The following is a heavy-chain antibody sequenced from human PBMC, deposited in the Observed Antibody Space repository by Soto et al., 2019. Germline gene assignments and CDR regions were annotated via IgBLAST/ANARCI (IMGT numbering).Heavy chain of an antibody. CDR1: GFTFSSYG. Sequence: GGSLRLSCAASGFTFSSYGMHWVRLAPGKGVEWVTGILYDGSDKYYADSVKGRFTISRENSKNPLYLQMNSLRTEDSAGYYCAKAGGGFGDFVHHWGQGTPVTVSS. D-gene: IGHD3-10*01. V-gene: IGHV3-30*18. J-gene: IGHJ4*02. CDR3: AKAGGGFGDFVHH. CDR2: ILYDGSDK.